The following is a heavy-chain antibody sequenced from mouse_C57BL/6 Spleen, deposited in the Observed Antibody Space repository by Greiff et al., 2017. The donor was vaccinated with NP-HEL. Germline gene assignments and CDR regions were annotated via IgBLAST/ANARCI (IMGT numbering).Heavy chain of an antibody. Sequence: QVQLQQSGAELVRPGASVTLSCKASGYTFPDYEMHWVKQTPVHGLEWIGAIDPETGGTAYNQKFKGKAILTADKSSSTAYMELRSLTSEDSAVYYCTRVVAYYYAMDYWGQGTSVTVSS. CDR2: IDPETGGT. CDR1: GYTFPDYE. CDR3: TRVVAYYYAMDY. D-gene: IGHD1-1*01. J-gene: IGHJ4*01. V-gene: IGHV1-15*01.